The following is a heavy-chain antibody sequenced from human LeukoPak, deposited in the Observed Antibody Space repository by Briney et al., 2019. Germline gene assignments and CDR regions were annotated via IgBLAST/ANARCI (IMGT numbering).Heavy chain of an antibody. CDR3: ARDRGTGSSPFDY. D-gene: IGHD1-1*01. CDR1: GYTFTGYY. J-gene: IGHJ4*02. V-gene: IGHV1-2*02. CDR2: INPNSGGT. Sequence: ASVKVSYKASGYTFTGYYMHWVRQAPGQGLEWMGWINPNSGGTNYAQKFQGRVTMTRDTSISTAYMELSRLRSDDTAVYYCARDRGTGSSPFDYWGQGTLVTVSS.